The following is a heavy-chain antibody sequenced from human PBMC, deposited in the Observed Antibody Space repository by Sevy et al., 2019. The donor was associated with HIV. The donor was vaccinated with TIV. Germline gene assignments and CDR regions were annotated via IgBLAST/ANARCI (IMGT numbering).Heavy chain of an antibody. Sequence: GESLKISCAASGFTFNTYSLIWVRQTPGKGLEWLSFFVTAAGVTYYADSVKGRFTISRDNAKNSLYLQMNSLRDEDTAVYYCARCPGHYSIDYWGQGTLVTVSS. V-gene: IGHV3-48*02. D-gene: IGHD2-21*01. CDR3: ARCPGHYSIDY. CDR1: GFTFNTYS. J-gene: IGHJ4*02. CDR2: FVTAAGVT.